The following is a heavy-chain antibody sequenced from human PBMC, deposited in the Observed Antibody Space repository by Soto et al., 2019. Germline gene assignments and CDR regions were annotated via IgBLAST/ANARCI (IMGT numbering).Heavy chain of an antibody. Sequence: GGSLRLSCAASGFTFSSYGMHWVRQAPGKGLEWVAVIWYDGSNKYYADSVKGRFTISRDNSKNTLYLQMNSLRAEDTAVYYCARDGALYSSSSTPYYGMDVWGQGTTVTVSS. D-gene: IGHD6-6*01. V-gene: IGHV3-33*01. CDR2: IWYDGSNK. CDR1: GFTFSSYG. J-gene: IGHJ6*02. CDR3: ARDGALYSSSSTPYYGMDV.